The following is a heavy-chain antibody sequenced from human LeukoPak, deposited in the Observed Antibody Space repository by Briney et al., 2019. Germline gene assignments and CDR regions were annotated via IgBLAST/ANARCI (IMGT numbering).Heavy chain of an antibody. CDR2: SRNKGNAYST. CDR3: ARHFVYVSSGYHPDH. Sequence: GGSLTLARAPSVVSFTIKHVDSIRQAPGKGLEWIGRSRNKGNAYSTVYAASVNGRFTISRDESENSLYLQMNSLRAEDTAVYYCARHFVYVSSGYHPDHWGRGTLVTVSS. CDR1: VVSFTIKH. J-gene: IGHJ4*02. D-gene: IGHD6-19*01. V-gene: IGHV3-72*01.